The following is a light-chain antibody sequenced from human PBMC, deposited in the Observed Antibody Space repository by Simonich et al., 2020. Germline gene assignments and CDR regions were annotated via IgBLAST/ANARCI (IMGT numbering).Light chain of an antibody. Sequence: DIQMTQSPSTLSAYVGERVTITCRTSQSISSRLAWYQQKPGKAPKHLIYKASSLESGVPSRFSGSGSGTEFTLTISSLQPDDFATYYCQQYNSYSYTFGQGTKLEIK. J-gene: IGKJ2*01. CDR3: QQYNSYSYT. CDR1: QSISSR. V-gene: IGKV1-5*03. CDR2: KAS.